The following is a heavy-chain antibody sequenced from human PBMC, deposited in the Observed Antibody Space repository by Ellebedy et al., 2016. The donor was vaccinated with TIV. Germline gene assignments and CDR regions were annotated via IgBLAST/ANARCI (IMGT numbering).Heavy chain of an antibody. V-gene: IGHV4-39*01. Sequence: SETLSLTCTVSGGSLSSSPYYWGWICQSPGKGLEWIGTVYYAGNTYYNPSLKSRVTISVDTSMNRFSLELYSVTAADTAVYYCARNVLIFTFDKWYSDLWGRGTLVTVSS. CDR2: VYYAGNT. J-gene: IGHJ2*01. D-gene: IGHD3/OR15-3a*01. CDR1: GGSLSSSPYY. CDR3: ARNVLIFTFDKWYSDL.